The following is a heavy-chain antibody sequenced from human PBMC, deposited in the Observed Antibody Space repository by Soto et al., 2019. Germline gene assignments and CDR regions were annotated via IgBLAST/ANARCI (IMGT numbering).Heavy chain of an antibody. J-gene: IGHJ6*02. V-gene: IGHV4-4*02. CDR2: IYHSGST. CDR3: ARSPDSSGYYPRWYYYGMDV. Sequence: QVQLQESGPGLVKPSGTLSLTCAVSGGSISSSNWWSWVRQPPGKGLEWIGEIYHSGSTNYKPSLKSRVTISVDKSKNQFSLKLSSVTAADTAVYYCARSPDSSGYYPRWYYYGMDVWGQGTTVTVSS. D-gene: IGHD3-22*01. CDR1: GGSISSSNW.